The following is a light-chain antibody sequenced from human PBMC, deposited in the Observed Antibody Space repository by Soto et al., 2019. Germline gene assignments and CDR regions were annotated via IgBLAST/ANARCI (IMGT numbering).Light chain of an antibody. CDR3: QQYDNSHPMYT. Sequence: EIVLTQSPGTLSLSPGERATLSCRASQSVSSTYLAWYQQKPGQAPRLFIYAASNRATGIPDRFSGSASGADFTLTISRLEPEDFAIYYCQQYDNSHPMYTFGQGTKLELK. J-gene: IGKJ2*01. V-gene: IGKV3-20*01. CDR2: AAS. CDR1: QSVSSTY.